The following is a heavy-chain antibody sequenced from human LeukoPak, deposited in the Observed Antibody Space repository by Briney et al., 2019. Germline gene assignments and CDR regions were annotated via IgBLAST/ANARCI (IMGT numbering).Heavy chain of an antibody. CDR2: ISSNSSYI. V-gene: IGHV3-21*01. Sequence: PGGSLRLSCAASGFTFSSYSMNWVRQAPGKGLEWVSSISSNSSYIYYADSVKGRFTISRDNAKNSVYLQMNSLSAEDTAVYYCARDDSPIDSSDEPFDYWGQGTLVTVSS. D-gene: IGHD3-22*01. CDR1: GFTFSSYS. CDR3: ARDDSPIDSSDEPFDY. J-gene: IGHJ4*02.